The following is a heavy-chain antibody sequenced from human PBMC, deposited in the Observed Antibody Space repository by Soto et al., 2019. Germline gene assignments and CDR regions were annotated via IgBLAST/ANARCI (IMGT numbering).Heavy chain of an antibody. J-gene: IGHJ5*02. CDR1: GFIFNDYY. D-gene: IGHD6-13*01. V-gene: IGHV3-11*01. CDR2: ISTSGSTF. Sequence: GGSLRLSCAVSGFIFNDYYMSWIRQAPGKGLEWVSHISTSGSTFYYAAPVKGRFTISRDDSKNTLYLQMNSLKTEDTAVYYCTTGSSSWSWGQGTLVTVSS. CDR3: TTGSSSWS.